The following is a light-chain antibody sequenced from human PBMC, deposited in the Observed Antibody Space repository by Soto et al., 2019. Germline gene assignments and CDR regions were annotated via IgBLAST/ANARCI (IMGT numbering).Light chain of an antibody. CDR2: EVS. CDR1: SSDVGAYTY. Sequence: QSALTQPPSASGSPGQSVTISCTGTSSDVGAYTYVSWYQQYPGKAPKLMIYEVSKRPSGVPDRFSGSKSGNTASLTVSGLQAEDGADYYCTSYVGSDIWVFGGGTKLTVL. J-gene: IGLJ3*02. V-gene: IGLV2-8*01. CDR3: TSYVGSDIWV.